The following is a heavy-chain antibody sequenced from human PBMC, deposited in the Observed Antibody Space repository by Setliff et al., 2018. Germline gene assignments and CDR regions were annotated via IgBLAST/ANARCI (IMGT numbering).Heavy chain of an antibody. CDR1: GYTFTNYG. D-gene: IGHD3-22*01. Sequence: VASVKVSCKTSGYTFTNYGITWVRQAPGQGLEWMGWINNYSFKTNYPQKFLGRVTVTTDTSTGTAYMELGSLTSDDTAIYYRARINFYVSSGYYYAPDYWGPGTLVTVSS. CDR2: INNYSFKT. J-gene: IGHJ4*02. V-gene: IGHV1-18*01. CDR3: ARINFYVSSGYYYAPDY.